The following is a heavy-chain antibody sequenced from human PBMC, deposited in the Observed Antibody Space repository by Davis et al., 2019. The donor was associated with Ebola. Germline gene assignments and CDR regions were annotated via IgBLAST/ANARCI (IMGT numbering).Heavy chain of an antibody. V-gene: IGHV4-4*02. CDR3: AKKGTLIVGAYFDY. CDR2: IYHSGST. Sequence: SETLSLTCAVSGGSISSSNWWSCVRQPPGKGLEWIGEIYHSGSTNYNPSLKSRVTISVDTSKNQFSLKLSSVTAADTAVYYCAKKGTLIVGAYFDYWGQGTLVTVSS. D-gene: IGHD1-26*01. J-gene: IGHJ4*02. CDR1: GGSISSSNW.